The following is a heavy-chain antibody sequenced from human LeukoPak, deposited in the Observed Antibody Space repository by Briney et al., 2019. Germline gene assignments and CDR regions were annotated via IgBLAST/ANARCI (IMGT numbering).Heavy chain of an antibody. Sequence: SGGSLRLSCAASGFTVRSNYMSWVRQAPGKGLEWVSVIYSGGSTYYADSVKGRFTISRDNSKNTLYLQMNSLRAEDTAVYYCAREVCSSTSCYAGYFDYWGQGTLVTVSS. D-gene: IGHD2-2*01. V-gene: IGHV3-66*01. CDR2: IYSGGST. J-gene: IGHJ4*02. CDR3: AREVCSSTSCYAGYFDY. CDR1: GFTVRSNY.